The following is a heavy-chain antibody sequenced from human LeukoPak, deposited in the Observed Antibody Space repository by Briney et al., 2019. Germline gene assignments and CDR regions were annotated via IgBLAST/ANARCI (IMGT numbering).Heavy chain of an antibody. CDR3: ARHTYCSSTSCYYSYHGMDV. CDR1: GGSISSYY. D-gene: IGHD2-2*01. V-gene: IGHV4-59*08. J-gene: IGHJ6*02. CDR2: IYYSGST. Sequence: SETLSLTCTVSGGSISSYYWSWIRQPPGKGLVWIGYIYYSGSTNYNPSLKSRVTISVDTSKNQFSLKLSSVTAADTAVYYCARHTYCSSTSCYYSYHGMDVWGQGTTVTVSS.